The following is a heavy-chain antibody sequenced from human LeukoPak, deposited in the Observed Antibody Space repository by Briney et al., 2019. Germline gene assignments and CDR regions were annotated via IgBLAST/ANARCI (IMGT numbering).Heavy chain of an antibody. CDR1: GFISSSYW. CDR2: ISNNGGYT. CDR3: AKQLGYCSDGSCYFPY. V-gene: IGHV3-23*01. J-gene: IGHJ4*02. Sequence: GRSLRLSCAASGFISSSYWMSWVRQAPGKGLEWVSAISNNGGYTYYADSVQGRFTISRDNSKSTLCLQMNSLRAEDTAVYYCAKQLGYCSDGSCYFPYWGQGTLVTVSS. D-gene: IGHD2-15*01.